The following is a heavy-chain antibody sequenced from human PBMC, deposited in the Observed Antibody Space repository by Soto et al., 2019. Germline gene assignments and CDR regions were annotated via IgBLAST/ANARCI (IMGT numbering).Heavy chain of an antibody. J-gene: IGHJ5*02. Sequence: SVKVSCKASGGTFSSYAIIWVRQAPGQGLEWMGGIIPIFGTANYAQKFQGRVTITADESTSTAYMELSSLRSEDTAVYYCARSNCGGDCYFQWFDPWGQGTLVTVS. V-gene: IGHV1-69*13. CDR3: ARSNCGGDCYFQWFDP. D-gene: IGHD2-21*02. CDR1: GGTFSSYA. CDR2: IIPIFGTA.